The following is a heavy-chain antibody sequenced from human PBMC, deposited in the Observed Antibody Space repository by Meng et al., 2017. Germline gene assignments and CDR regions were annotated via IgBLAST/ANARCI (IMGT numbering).Heavy chain of an antibody. D-gene: IGHD2-15*01. CDR2: TYYRSKWYN. J-gene: IGHJ4*02. V-gene: IGHV6-1*01. CDR1: GDSGSSNSAA. Sequence: QAHLQPSAPARVNPSHTLALTCAISGDSGSSNSAALNWIRQSPSRGLEWLGRTYYRSKWYNEYTVSVKSRITINPDTSKNQFSLQLNSVTPEDTAVYYCARAYCSGGSCEFDYWGQGTLVTVSS. CDR3: ARAYCSGGSCEFDY.